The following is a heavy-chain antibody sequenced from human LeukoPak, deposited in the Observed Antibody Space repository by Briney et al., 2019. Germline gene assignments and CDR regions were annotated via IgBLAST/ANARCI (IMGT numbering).Heavy chain of an antibody. CDR2: IYYSGST. Sequence: SETLSLTCTVSGGSISSSSYYWGWIRQPPGKGLEWIGSIYYSGSTYYNPSLKSRVTISVGTSKNQFSLKLSSVTAADTAVYYCARDRRAVAGTYNWFDPWGQGTLVTVSS. CDR1: GGSISSSSYY. J-gene: IGHJ5*02. V-gene: IGHV4-39*07. D-gene: IGHD6-19*01. CDR3: ARDRRAVAGTYNWFDP.